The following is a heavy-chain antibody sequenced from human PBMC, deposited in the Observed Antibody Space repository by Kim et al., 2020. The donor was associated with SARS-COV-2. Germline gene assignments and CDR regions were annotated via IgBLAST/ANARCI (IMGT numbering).Heavy chain of an antibody. V-gene: IGHV1-69*13. J-gene: IGHJ3*02. Sequence: SVKVSCKASGGTFSSYAISWVRQAPGQGLEWMGGIIPIFGTANYAQKFQGRVTITADESTSTAYMELSSLRSEDTAVYYCARDTRYGDYVKNAFDIWGQGTMVTVSS. CDR3: ARDTRYGDYVKNAFDI. CDR1: GGTFSSYA. D-gene: IGHD4-17*01. CDR2: IIPIFGTA.